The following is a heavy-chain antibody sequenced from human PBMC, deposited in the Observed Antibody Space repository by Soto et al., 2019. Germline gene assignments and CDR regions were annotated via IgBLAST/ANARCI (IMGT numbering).Heavy chain of an antibody. Sequence: SVKVSCKASGGTFSSYAISWVRQAPGQGLEWMGGIIPIFGTANYAQKFQGRVTITADESTSTAYMELSSLRSEDTAVYYCARDYGGYCSGGSCYQRLNYYYGMDVWGQGTTVTVSS. D-gene: IGHD2-15*01. V-gene: IGHV1-69*13. CDR2: IIPIFGTA. J-gene: IGHJ6*02. CDR1: GGTFSSYA. CDR3: ARDYGGYCSGGSCYQRLNYYYGMDV.